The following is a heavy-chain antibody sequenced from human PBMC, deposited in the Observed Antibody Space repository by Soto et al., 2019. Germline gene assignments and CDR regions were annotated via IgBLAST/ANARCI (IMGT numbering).Heavy chain of an antibody. Sequence: EVQLLESGGGLVQPGGSLRLSCATSGLSCGSYGMSWVRQAPGKGLEWVSGLSGSGGSTYYADSVKGRFTVSRDNSKSTLYLQMDTLRAEDTALYYCTKLQEASGFVTRYIQYWGRGTLVTVSS. CDR2: LSGSGGST. CDR1: GLSCGSYG. V-gene: IGHV3-23*01. D-gene: IGHD1-26*01. CDR3: TKLQEASGFVTRYIQY. J-gene: IGHJ4*02.